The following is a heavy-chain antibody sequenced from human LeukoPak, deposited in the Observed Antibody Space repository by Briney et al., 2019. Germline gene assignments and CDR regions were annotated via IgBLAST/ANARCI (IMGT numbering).Heavy chain of an antibody. D-gene: IGHD5-18*01. V-gene: IGHV3-23*01. CDR3: AKNGRGYNSDYFDY. J-gene: IGHJ4*02. CDR2: ISGSGGST. Sequence: PGGSLRLSCAASGFTFSSYAMSWVRQAPGKGLEWVSAISGSGGSTYYADSVKGRFTISRGNSKNTLYLQMNTLRAGDTAVYSCAKNGRGYNSDYFDYWGQGTLVTVSS. CDR1: GFTFSSYA.